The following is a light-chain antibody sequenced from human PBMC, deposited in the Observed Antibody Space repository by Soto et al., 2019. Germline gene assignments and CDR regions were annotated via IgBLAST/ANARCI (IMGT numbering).Light chain of an antibody. CDR1: QGVANY. J-gene: IGKJ4*01. CDR2: DAL. V-gene: IGKV3-11*01. Sequence: EIVLTQSPATLSLSPGERVTLSCRASQGVANYLAWYQQKPGQAPRLLIYDALNRATGIPARFSGSESGTDFTLTISSLDPEDSAVYYCQQRSTWPLTFGGGTKVEIK. CDR3: QQRSTWPLT.